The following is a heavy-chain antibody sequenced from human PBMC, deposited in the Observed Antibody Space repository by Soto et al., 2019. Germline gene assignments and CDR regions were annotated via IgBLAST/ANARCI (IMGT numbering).Heavy chain of an antibody. D-gene: IGHD6-19*01. Sequence: SETLSLTCTVSGGSISSYYWSWIRQPPGKGLEWIGYIYYSGSTNYNPSLKSRVTISVDTSKNQFSLKLSSVTAADTAVYYCAREIAVACIYGGFDPWGQGTLVTVSS. CDR2: IYYSGST. CDR3: AREIAVACIYGGFDP. CDR1: GGSISSYY. J-gene: IGHJ5*02. V-gene: IGHV4-59*01.